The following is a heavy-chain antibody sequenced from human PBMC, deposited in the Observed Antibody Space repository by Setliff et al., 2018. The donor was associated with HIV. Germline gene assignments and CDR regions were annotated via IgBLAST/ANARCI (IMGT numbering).Heavy chain of an antibody. Sequence: GGSLRLSCEASGFTFSSHGMHWLRQAPGKGLEWVTFIRYDGSDIHYADSVKGRFTISRDNAKNSLYLQMNSLRAEDTAVYYCARDTNSYGPSDNWGQGTLVTVSS. D-gene: IGHD5-18*01. CDR1: GFTFSSHG. J-gene: IGHJ4*02. CDR3: ARDTNSYGPSDN. CDR2: IRYDGSDI. V-gene: IGHV3-30*02.